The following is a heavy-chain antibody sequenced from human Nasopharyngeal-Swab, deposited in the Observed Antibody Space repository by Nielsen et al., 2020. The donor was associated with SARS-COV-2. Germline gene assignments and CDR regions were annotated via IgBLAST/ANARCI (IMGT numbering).Heavy chain of an antibody. CDR1: GGSFSDYY. V-gene: IGHV4-34*01. Sequence: SETLSLTCAVYGGSFSDYYWSWIRQPPGKGLEWIGEINHSGSTNYTPSLKSRVTISVDTSKNQFSLKLSSVTAADTAVYYCASPRPTVTTGADYWGQGTLVTVSS. CDR2: INHSGST. D-gene: IGHD4-17*01. CDR3: ASPRPTVTTGADY. J-gene: IGHJ4*02.